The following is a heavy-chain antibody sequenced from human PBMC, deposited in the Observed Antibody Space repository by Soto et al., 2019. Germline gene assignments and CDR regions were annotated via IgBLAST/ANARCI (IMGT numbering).Heavy chain of an antibody. CDR1: GGSISSYY. D-gene: IGHD6-13*01. V-gene: IGHV4-39*01. CDR3: ARSEAAAGLS. Sequence: SETLSLTCTVSGGSISSYYWSWIRQPPGKGLEWIGSIYYSGSTYYNPSLKSRVTISVDTSKNQFSLKLSSVTAADTAVYYCARSEAAAGLSWGQGTLVTVSS. J-gene: IGHJ5*02. CDR2: IYYSGST.